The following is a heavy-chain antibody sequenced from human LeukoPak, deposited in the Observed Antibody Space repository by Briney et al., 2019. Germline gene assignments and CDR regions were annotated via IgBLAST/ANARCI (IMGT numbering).Heavy chain of an antibody. CDR3: ARDPGLTDLYYYDSSGYYQPSNYYYYGMDV. V-gene: IGHV1-18*01. CDR1: GYTFTSYG. D-gene: IGHD3-22*01. Sequence: ASVKVSCKASGYTFTSYGISWVRQAPGQGLEWMGWISAYNGNTNYAQKLQGRVTMTTDTSTSTAYMELRSLRSDDTAVYYCARDPGLTDLYYYDSSGYYQPSNYYYYGMDVWGQGTTVTVSS. CDR2: ISAYNGNT. J-gene: IGHJ6*02.